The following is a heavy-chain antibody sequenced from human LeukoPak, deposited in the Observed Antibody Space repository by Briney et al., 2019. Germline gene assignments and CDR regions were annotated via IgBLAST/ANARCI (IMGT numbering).Heavy chain of an antibody. V-gene: IGHV3-21*01. CDR1: GFTFSSYS. Sequence: NAGGSLRLSCAASGFTFSSYSMNWVRQAPGKGLEWVSSISSSSSYIYYADSVKGRFTISRDNAKNSLYLQMNSLRAEDTAVYYCARDHRDDWLFFAFDYWGQGTLVTVSS. CDR3: ARDHRDDWLFFAFDY. CDR2: ISSSSSYI. J-gene: IGHJ4*02. D-gene: IGHD3-9*01.